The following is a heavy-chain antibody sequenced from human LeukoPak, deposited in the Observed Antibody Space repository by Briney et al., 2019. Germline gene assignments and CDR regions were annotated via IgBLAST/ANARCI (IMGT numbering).Heavy chain of an antibody. CDR3: ARGRLIAAARNHRNYYHYYYMDV. D-gene: IGHD6-13*01. CDR2: IYTSGST. CDR1: GNSISSGDNY. V-gene: IGHV4-61*02. J-gene: IGHJ6*03. Sequence: PSQTLSLTCTVSGNSISSGDNYWSWIRQPAGKGLEWIGRIYTSGSTNYNPSLKSRVTMSVDTSKNQFSLKLNSVTAADTAMYYCARGRLIAAARNHRNYYHYYYMDVWGKGTTVTISS.